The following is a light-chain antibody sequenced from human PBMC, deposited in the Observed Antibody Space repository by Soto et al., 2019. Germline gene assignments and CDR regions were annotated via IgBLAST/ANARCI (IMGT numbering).Light chain of an antibody. J-gene: IGKJ1*01. CDR1: QTVGSN. CDR2: GAS. V-gene: IGKV3-15*01. CDR3: QQYNSYSRT. Sequence: EIVMTQSPGTLSVSPGERATFSCRASQTVGSNLAWYQQKPGQAPRLLIYGASTRATGIPARFSGSGSGTEFTLTISSLQSEDFATYYCQQYNSYSRTFGQGTKVEIK.